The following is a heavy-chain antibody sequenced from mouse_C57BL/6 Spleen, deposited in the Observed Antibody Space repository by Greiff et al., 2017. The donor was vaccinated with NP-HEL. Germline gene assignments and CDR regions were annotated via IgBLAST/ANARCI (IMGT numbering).Heavy chain of an antibody. J-gene: IGHJ2*01. V-gene: IGHV1-22*01. CDR2: INPNNGGT. CDR3: ARDAYYDYDLYCDY. Sequence: VQLQQSGPELVKPGASVKMSCKASGYTFTDYNMHWVKQSHGKSLEWIGYINPNNGGTSYNQKFKGKATLTVNKSSSTAYMELRSLTSEDSAVYYCARDAYYDYDLYCDYWGQGTTLTVSS. D-gene: IGHD2-4*01. CDR1: GYTFTDYN.